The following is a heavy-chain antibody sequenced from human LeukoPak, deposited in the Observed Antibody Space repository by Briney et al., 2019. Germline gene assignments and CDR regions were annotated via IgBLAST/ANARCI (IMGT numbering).Heavy chain of an antibody. V-gene: IGHV3-64D*06. Sequence: GGSLRLSCAASGFTFTNYAMNWVRQAPGKGLEYVSAISSNGGSTYYADSVKGRFTISRDNSKNTLYLQMSSPRAEDTAVYYCVKEDTTMVTLDYWGQGTLVTVSS. J-gene: IGHJ4*02. D-gene: IGHD5-18*01. CDR3: VKEDTTMVTLDY. CDR1: GFTFTNYA. CDR2: ISSNGGST.